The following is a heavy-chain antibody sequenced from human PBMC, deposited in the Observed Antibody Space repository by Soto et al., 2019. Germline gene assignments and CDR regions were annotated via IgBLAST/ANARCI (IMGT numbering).Heavy chain of an antibody. CDR1: EFTFSGRS. J-gene: IGHJ6*02. Sequence: GGSLRLSCAASEFTFSGRSVHWVRQAPGKGLVWVSGVGKGGTDLTYADSVKGRFTSSRDNAKNTLYLQMNNLRAEDTVVYYCARDVGEIAALYAMDVWGQGTTVTVSS. CDR3: ARDVGEIAALYAMDV. CDR2: VGKGGTDL. V-gene: IGHV3-74*03. D-gene: IGHD6-13*01.